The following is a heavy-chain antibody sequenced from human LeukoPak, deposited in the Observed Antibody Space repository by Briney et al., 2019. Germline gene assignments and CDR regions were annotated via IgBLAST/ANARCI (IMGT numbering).Heavy chain of an antibody. V-gene: IGHV1-8*03. CDR1: GYTFTSYD. D-gene: IGHD3-10*01. Sequence: SVKVSCKASGYTFTSYDINRVRPATGEGLEWMGWINPNSGKTGYAQKFQGRVTITRNTSISTAYMELSSLRSEDTAVYYCARVSLLLFGELFSRPFDYWGQGTLVTVSS. CDR2: INPNSGKT. J-gene: IGHJ4*02. CDR3: ARVSLLLFGELFSRPFDY.